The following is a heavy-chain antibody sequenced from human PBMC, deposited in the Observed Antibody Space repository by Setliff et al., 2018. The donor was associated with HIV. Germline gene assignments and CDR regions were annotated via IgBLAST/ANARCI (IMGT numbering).Heavy chain of an antibody. CDR1: GYTFNDYY. V-gene: IGHV1-2*06. CDR3: ARQATKSFFDY. Sequence: ASVPVSCKASGYTFNDYYFHWVRQAPGQGLEWMGRINPHSGGTNYAQKFQGRVTMTRDTSISTYYMELSSLTSDDTAVYYCARQATKSFFDYWGQGALVTVSS. D-gene: IGHD1-26*01. J-gene: IGHJ4*02. CDR2: INPHSGGT.